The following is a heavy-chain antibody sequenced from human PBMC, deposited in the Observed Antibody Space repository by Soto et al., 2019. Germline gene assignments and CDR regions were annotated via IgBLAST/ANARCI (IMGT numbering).Heavy chain of an antibody. CDR2: IIPILGIA. D-gene: IGHD6-13*01. CDR3: ARQQLVRDFDY. V-gene: IGHV1-69*02. CDR1: GGTFSSYT. Sequence: QVQLVQSGAEVKKPGSSVKVSCKASGGTFSSYTISWVRQAPGQGLEWMGRIIPILGIANYAQKFQGRVTITADNSASTAYMELSSLRSEATAVYYCARQQLVRDFDYWGQGTLVTVSS. J-gene: IGHJ4*02.